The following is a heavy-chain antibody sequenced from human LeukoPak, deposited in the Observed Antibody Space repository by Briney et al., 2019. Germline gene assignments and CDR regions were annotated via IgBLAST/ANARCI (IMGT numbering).Heavy chain of an antibody. D-gene: IGHD3-16*02. V-gene: IGHV4-59*06. CDR2: IYYSGNT. Sequence: SETLSLTCTVSGGSISSYYWSWIRQPPGKGLEWIGYIYYSGNTYYNPSLKSRITISVDTSKNQFSLRLSSVTAADTAVYFCAKLSGFAFDPWGQGILVTVSS. J-gene: IGHJ5*02. CDR1: GGSISSYY. CDR3: AKLSGFAFDP.